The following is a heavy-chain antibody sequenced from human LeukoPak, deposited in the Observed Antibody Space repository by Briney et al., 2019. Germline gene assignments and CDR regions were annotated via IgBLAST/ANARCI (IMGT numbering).Heavy chain of an antibody. D-gene: IGHD1-1*01. Sequence: PSETLSLTCTFSGGFNSRYYRSWIRQPPGKGLELIGYIYYSGSTNYTHSLKSRVTISVDTSKNQFSLKLSSVTAADTAVYYCARGAGSPYYGKYFWGQGTTVTVSS. V-gene: IGHV4-59*01. CDR1: GGFNSRYY. J-gene: IGHJ6*02. CDR2: IYYSGST. CDR3: ARGAGSPYYGKYF.